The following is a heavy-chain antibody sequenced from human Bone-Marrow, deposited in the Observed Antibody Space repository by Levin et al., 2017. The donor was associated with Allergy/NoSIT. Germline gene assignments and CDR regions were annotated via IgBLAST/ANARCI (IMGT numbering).Heavy chain of an antibody. J-gene: IGHJ6*03. CDR2: IIPIFGTA. CDR1: GGTFSSYA. CDR3: ARDFWERSITIFGVVRNYYYYMDV. Sequence: ASVKVSCKASGGTFSSYAISWVRQAPGQGLEWMGGIIPIFGTANYAQKFQGRVTITADESTSTAYMELSSLRSEDTAVYYCARDFWERSITIFGVVRNYYYYMDVWGKGTTVTVSS. V-gene: IGHV1-69*13. D-gene: IGHD3-3*01.